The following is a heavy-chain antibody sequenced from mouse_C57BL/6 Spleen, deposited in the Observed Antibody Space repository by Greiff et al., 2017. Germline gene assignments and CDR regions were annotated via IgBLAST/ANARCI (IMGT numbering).Heavy chain of an antibody. CDR1: GYTFTSYW. V-gene: IGHV1-64*01. Sequence: QVQLQQPGAELVKPGASVKLSCKASGYTFTSYWMHWVKQRPGQGLEWIGMIHPNSGSTNYNEKFKSKATLTVDKSSSTAYMQLSSLTSEDSAVYYCARARGYYGSRGYAMDYWGQGTSVTVSS. D-gene: IGHD1-1*01. CDR3: ARARGYYGSRGYAMDY. J-gene: IGHJ4*01. CDR2: IHPNSGST.